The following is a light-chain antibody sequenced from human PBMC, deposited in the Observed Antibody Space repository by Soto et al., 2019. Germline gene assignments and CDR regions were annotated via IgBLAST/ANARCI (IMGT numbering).Light chain of an antibody. CDR1: QSITTW. CDR3: QRYNDYPYV. CDR2: KAI. Sequence: DIQMTQSPSTLSASVGDRVTITCRASQSITTWLAWNQKKPGKAPKLLIYKAINLHREVPSRFSGSRSGREFTLTISSLPPYDLETYYCQRYNDYPYVFGREPKLDMK. V-gene: IGKV1-5*03. J-gene: IGKJ2*01.